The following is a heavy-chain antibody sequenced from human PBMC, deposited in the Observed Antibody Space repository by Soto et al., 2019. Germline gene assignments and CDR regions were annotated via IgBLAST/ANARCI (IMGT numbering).Heavy chain of an antibody. CDR2: IIPIFGTA. CDR1: GGTFSSYA. CDR3: ASSYYYGSGSYSYTLLDAFDI. V-gene: IGHV1-69*01. Sequence: QVQLVQSGAEVKKPGSSVKVSCKASGGTFSSYAISWVRQAPGQGLEWMGGIIPIFGTANYAQKFQGRVTITADESTSTAYMELSSLRSEDTAVYYCASSYYYGSGSYSYTLLDAFDIWGQGTMVTVSS. J-gene: IGHJ3*02. D-gene: IGHD3-10*01.